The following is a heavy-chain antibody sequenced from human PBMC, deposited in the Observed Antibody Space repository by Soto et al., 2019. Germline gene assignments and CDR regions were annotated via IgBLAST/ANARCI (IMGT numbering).Heavy chain of an antibody. CDR2: IIPIFGTA. D-gene: IGHD6-13*01. J-gene: IGHJ2*01. Sequence: QVQLVQSGAEVKKPGSSVKVSCKASGGTFSSYAISWVRQAPGQGLEWMGGIIPIFGTANYAQKFQGRVTITADESTSTAYMELSSLRSEDTAVYYCARVINSSSWYQGPEGDWYFDLWGRGTLVTVSS. V-gene: IGHV1-69*01. CDR1: GGTFSSYA. CDR3: ARVINSSSWYQGPEGDWYFDL.